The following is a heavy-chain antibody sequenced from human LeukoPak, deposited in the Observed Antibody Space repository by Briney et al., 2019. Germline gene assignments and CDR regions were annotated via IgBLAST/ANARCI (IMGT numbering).Heavy chain of an antibody. V-gene: IGHV1-2*02. Sequence: VASVKVSCKASGYTLTGYYIHWVRQAPGQGLEWMGWINPNSGGTNYEQKFQGRVTMTRDTSISTAHMELSRLKSDDTAVYYCARGNRADSSGYYYAYWGQGTLVTVSS. J-gene: IGHJ4*02. CDR1: GYTLTGYY. CDR2: INPNSGGT. D-gene: IGHD3-22*01. CDR3: ARGNRADSSGYYYAY.